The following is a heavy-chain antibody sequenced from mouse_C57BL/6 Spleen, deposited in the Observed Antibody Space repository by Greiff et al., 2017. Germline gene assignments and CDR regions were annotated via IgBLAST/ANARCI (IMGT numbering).Heavy chain of an antibody. CDR1: GYTFTSYW. CDR3: ARGDYSNYNFDY. D-gene: IGHD2-5*01. J-gene: IGHJ2*01. V-gene: IGHV1-55*01. Sequence: QVQLQQPGAELVKPGASVKMSCKASGYTFTSYWITWVKPRPGQGLEWIGDIYPGSGSTNYNEKFKSKATLTVDTSSSTAYMQLSSLTSEDSAVYYCARGDYSNYNFDYWGQGTTLTVSS. CDR2: IYPGSGST.